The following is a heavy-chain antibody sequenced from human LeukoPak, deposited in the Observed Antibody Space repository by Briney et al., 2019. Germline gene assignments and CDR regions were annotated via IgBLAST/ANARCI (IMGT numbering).Heavy chain of an antibody. CDR2: MNPNSGNT. Sequence: ASVKVSCKASGYTFTSYDINWVRQATGQGLEWMGWMNPNSGNTGYAQKFQGRVTMTRNTSISTAYMELSSLRSEDTAVHYCASICSSTSCYGFRGDWFDPWGQGTLVTVSS. V-gene: IGHV1-8*01. J-gene: IGHJ5*02. CDR3: ASICSSTSCYGFRGDWFDP. D-gene: IGHD2-2*01. CDR1: GYTFTSYD.